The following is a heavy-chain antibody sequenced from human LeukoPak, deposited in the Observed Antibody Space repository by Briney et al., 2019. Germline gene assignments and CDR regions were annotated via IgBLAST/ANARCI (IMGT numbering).Heavy chain of an antibody. CDR1: GFTFSSYA. Sequence: GGARRLSCAASGFTFSSYAMSWVRQAPGKGLEWGAAISGSGGSTYYADSVKGRFTISRDNSKNTLYLQMNSLRAEDTAVYYCARMEIAVAGFDYWGQGTLVTVSS. V-gene: IGHV3-23*01. CDR3: ARMEIAVAGFDY. J-gene: IGHJ4*01. CDR2: ISGSGGST. D-gene: IGHD6-19*01.